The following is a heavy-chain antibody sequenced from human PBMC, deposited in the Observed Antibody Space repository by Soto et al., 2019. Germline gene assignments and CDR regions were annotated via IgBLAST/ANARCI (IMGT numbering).Heavy chain of an antibody. J-gene: IGHJ5*01. CDR2: ISGGGENT. D-gene: IGHD3-3*01. Sequence: PGGSLRLSCAASRFTFNSFAMNWVRQVPGKGLEWVSTISGGGENTYYTGSVEGRFTISRDNSENALYLQMNNLRAEDTAIYYCVKDFSRLDSWGQGTLVTVSS. V-gene: IGHV3-23*01. CDR3: VKDFSRLDS. CDR1: RFTFNSFA.